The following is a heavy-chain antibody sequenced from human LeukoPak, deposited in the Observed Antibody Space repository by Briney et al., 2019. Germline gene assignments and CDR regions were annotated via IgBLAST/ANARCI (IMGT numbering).Heavy chain of an antibody. V-gene: IGHV4-39*02. Sequence: SETLSLTCTVSGGSISSGDYYWGWIRQPPGKGLEWIGSIYYSGSTYYNPSLKSRVTISVDTSKNQFSLKLSSVTAADTAVYYCARDHDYGDNWFDPWGQGTLVTVSS. CDR2: IYYSGST. CDR1: GGSISSGDYY. J-gene: IGHJ5*02. D-gene: IGHD4-17*01. CDR3: ARDHDYGDNWFDP.